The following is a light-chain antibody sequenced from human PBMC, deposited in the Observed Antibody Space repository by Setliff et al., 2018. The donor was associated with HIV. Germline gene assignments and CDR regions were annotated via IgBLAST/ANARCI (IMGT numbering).Light chain of an antibody. J-gene: IGLJ2*01. CDR1: SNDVGGHNY. Sequence: QSVLAQPTSVSGSPGQSVTISCTGTSNDVGGHNYVSWYQQYPGKAPTLLIYEVSRRPPGVSNRFSGSKSGDTASLTVSGLQAEDEAYYFCSSYTGTNTVVFGGGTKVTVL. CDR2: EVS. V-gene: IGLV2-14*01. CDR3: SSYTGTNTVV.